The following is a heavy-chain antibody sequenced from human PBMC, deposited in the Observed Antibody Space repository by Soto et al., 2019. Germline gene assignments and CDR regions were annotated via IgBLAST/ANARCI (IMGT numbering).Heavy chain of an antibody. CDR3: ARPAGDTPVIRGYYYYGLDV. CDR1: GFTLSNYA. D-gene: IGHD5-18*01. V-gene: IGHV3-30-3*01. CDR2: ISYDENYK. Sequence: GGSLRLSCAASGFTLSNYAMHWVRQAPGKGLEWVAVISYDENYKYHADSVKGRFTISRDNSKNTLYLQMDSLRHEDTGVYYCARPAGDTPVIRGYYYYGLDVWGQGTTVTVSS. J-gene: IGHJ6*02.